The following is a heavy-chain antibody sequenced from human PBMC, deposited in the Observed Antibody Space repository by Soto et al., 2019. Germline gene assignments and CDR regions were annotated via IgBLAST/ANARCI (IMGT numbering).Heavy chain of an antibody. CDR1: GFSFSSFG. CDR2: LSFDGITK. Sequence: QVQLVESGGGFVQPGRSLRLSCAASGFSFSSFGMHWVRQAPGKGLEWVAGLSFDGITKHYADSVKGRFTISRDNSKNTTYLQMNSLRPEHTSIYYCAKDGAWELLPAYGMDVWGPGTTVTVSS. CDR3: AKDGAWELLPAYGMDV. V-gene: IGHV3-30*18. D-gene: IGHD1-26*01. J-gene: IGHJ6*01.